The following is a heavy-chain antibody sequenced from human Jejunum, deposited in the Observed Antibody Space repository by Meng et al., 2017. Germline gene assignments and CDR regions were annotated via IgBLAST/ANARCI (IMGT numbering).Heavy chain of an antibody. CDR1: GGSITSNDYY. J-gene: IGHJ4*02. Sequence: QVQLQQSGPGLVKPSQTLSLTCTVSGGSITSNDYYCSWIRQPPGKGLEWIGFIQYSGTTYHSPSLKSRVTISTDTSQKQCSLEVSSVTAADSAVYYCARGNYFSSHDYWGQGTLVTVSS. CDR3: ARGNYFSSHDY. CDR2: IQYSGTT. V-gene: IGHV4-30-4*01. D-gene: IGHD4-11*01.